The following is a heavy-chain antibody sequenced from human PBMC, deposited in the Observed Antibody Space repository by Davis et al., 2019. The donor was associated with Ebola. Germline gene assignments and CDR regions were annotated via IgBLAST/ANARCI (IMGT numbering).Heavy chain of an antibody. D-gene: IGHD4-17*01. CDR2: IHYDGSHK. J-gene: IGHJ2*01. CDR3: AKDKTTVTQYWYFDL. Sequence: PGGSLRLSCAASGFTFRSLGMHWVRQAPGKGLEWVAFIHYDGSHKYYVDSVKGRFTISRDNAKNTLYLQMNGLRAEDTALYYCAKDKTTVTQYWYFDLWGRGTLVTVSS. CDR1: GFTFRSLG. V-gene: IGHV3-30*02.